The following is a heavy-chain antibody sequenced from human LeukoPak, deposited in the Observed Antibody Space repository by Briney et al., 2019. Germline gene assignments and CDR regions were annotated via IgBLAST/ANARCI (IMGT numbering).Heavy chain of an antibody. CDR3: ARDHLPRYFDWLLNM. CDR2: ISAYNGST. D-gene: IGHD3-9*01. CDR1: GYTFTSYG. V-gene: IGHV1-18*01. Sequence: VASVKVSCKASGYTFTSYGISWVRQAPGQGLEWMGWISAYNGSTNYAQKLQGRVTMTTDTSTSTAYMELRSLRSDDTAVYYCARDHLPRYFDWLLNMWGQGTLVTVSS. J-gene: IGHJ4*02.